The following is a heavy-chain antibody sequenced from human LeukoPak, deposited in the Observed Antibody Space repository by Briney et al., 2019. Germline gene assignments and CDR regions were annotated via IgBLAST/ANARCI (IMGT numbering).Heavy chain of an antibody. J-gene: IGHJ6*04. Sequence: GGSLRLSCAASGFIFSSYAMSWVRQAPGKGLEWVSAISGGGSSTYYADSVKGRFTISKDNSKNTLYLQMNSLRAGDTAIYYCAKEAYCSATSCYEDGWGKGTTVTVSS. CDR1: GFIFSSYA. D-gene: IGHD2-2*01. CDR2: ISGGGSST. V-gene: IGHV3-23*01. CDR3: AKEAYCSATSCYEDG.